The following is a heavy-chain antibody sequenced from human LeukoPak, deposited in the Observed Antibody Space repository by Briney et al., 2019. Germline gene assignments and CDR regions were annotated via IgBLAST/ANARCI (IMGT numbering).Heavy chain of an antibody. CDR3: ARQSSSYDILTGYSTNNWFDP. D-gene: IGHD3-9*01. CDR2: IYPGDSDT. CDR1: GYSFTSYW. Sequence: GESLKISCKGSGYSFTSYWIGWVRQMPGKSLEWMGIIYPGDSDTRYSPSFQGQVTISADKSISTAYLQWSSLKASDTAMYYCARQSSSYDILTGYSTNNWFDPWGQGTLVTVSS. V-gene: IGHV5-51*01. J-gene: IGHJ5*02.